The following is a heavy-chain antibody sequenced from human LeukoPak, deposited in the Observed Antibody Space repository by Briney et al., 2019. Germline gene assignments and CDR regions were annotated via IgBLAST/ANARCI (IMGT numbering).Heavy chain of an antibody. CDR1: GFTFSSYA. V-gene: IGHV3-23*01. CDR3: AKGVLGYCSGGSCYPFDY. Sequence: GGSLRLSCAASGFTFSSYAMSWVRQAPGKGLEWVSAISGSGGSTYYADSVKGRFTISRDNSKNTLYLQMNSLRAEDTAVYYCAKGVLGYCSGGSCYPFDYWGQGTLVTVSS. J-gene: IGHJ4*02. D-gene: IGHD2-15*01. CDR2: ISGSGGST.